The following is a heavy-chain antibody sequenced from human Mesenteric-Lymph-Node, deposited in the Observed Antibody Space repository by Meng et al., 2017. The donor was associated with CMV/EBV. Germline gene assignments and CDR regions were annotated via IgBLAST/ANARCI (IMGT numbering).Heavy chain of an antibody. J-gene: IGHJ4*02. Sequence: GESLKISCEASGLTFSNAWMSWVRQAPGKGLEWVGRIRSKIEGGTRAYAAPVKGRFTISRDDSNNTLYLQMNSLKIEDTAVYYCTTDTMGWIPDLYYFDYWGQGTLVTVSS. CDR1: GLTFSNAW. D-gene: IGHD5-18*01. CDR2: IRSKIEGGTR. V-gene: IGHV3-15*01. CDR3: TTDTMGWIPDLYYFDY.